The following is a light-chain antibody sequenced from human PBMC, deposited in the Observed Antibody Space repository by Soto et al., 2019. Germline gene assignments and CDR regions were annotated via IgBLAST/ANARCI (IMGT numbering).Light chain of an antibody. Sequence: QSVLTQPPSASGSPGQSVTISCTGTSSDVGGYNYVSWYQQHPGKAPKLMIFEVTKRPSGVPGRFSGSKSGNTASLTVSGLQDDDEADYYCSSYSRSNEYVVFGGGTKLTVL. J-gene: IGLJ2*01. CDR3: SSYSRSNEYVV. CDR2: EVT. V-gene: IGLV2-8*01. CDR1: SSDVGGYNY.